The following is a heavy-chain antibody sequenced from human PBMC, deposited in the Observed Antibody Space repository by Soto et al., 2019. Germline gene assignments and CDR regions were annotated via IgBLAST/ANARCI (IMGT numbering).Heavy chain of an antibody. V-gene: IGHV3-23*01. D-gene: IGHD6-19*01. J-gene: IGHJ4*02. Sequence: LRLSCAASGFTINTHAMTWVRQAPGKGLEWVSAFSGRSGDTYYAASVKGRFTISGDNSKNTVILEMNNLRAEDTAVYYCARDSSAWPNYFDSWGQGIQVTVSS. CDR1: GFTINTHA. CDR3: ARDSSAWPNYFDS. CDR2: FSGRSGDT.